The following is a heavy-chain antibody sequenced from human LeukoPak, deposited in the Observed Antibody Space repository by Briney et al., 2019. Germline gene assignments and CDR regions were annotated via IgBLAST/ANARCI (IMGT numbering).Heavy chain of an antibody. V-gene: IGHV4-59*01. CDR2: IYYSGST. CDR1: GGSISSYY. CDR3: ARDRDGYNYDDY. Sequence: SETLSLTCTVSGGSISSYYWSWIRQPPGKGLEWIGYIYYSGSTNYNPSLKSRVTISVDTPKNQFSLKLSSVTAADTAVYYCARDRDGYNYDDYWGQGTLVTVSS. J-gene: IGHJ4*02. D-gene: IGHD5-12*01.